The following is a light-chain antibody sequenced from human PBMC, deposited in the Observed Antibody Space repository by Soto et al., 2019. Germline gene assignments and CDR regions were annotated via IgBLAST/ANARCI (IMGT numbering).Light chain of an antibody. CDR2: EVS. J-gene: IGLJ1*01. CDR3: CSYAGSSTYV. CDR1: SSDVGSYNL. V-gene: IGLV2-23*02. Sequence: QSALTQPASVSGSPGQSITISCTGTSSDVGSYNLVSWYQQHPGKAPKLMIYEVSKRPSGVSNRFSGSKSRNTASLTISGLQAEDEADYYCCSYAGSSTYVFGPGTKVTVL.